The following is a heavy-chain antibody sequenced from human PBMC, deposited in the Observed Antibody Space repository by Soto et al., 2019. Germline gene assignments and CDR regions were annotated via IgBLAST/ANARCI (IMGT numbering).Heavy chain of an antibody. CDR1: GGSISSFD. J-gene: IGHJ4*02. V-gene: IGHV4-59*08. D-gene: IGHD3-22*01. CDR2: ISYSGST. Sequence: SETLSLTCTVSGGSISSFDWNWIRQSPGKGLEWIGYISYSGSTNYNPSLKSRVTISVDTSKNQFSLRLNSVTAADTAVYYCARQHYYDSSGYYTWNWGQGTLVTVSS. CDR3: ARQHYYDSSGYYTWN.